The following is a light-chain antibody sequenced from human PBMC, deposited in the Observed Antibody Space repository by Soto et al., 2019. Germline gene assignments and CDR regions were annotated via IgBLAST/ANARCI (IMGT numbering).Light chain of an antibody. J-gene: IGLJ3*02. CDR3: QSYDNSLSAWV. Sequence: QSVLTQPPSVSGAPGQRVTISCTGSRSNIGAGYDVHWYQQLPETAPKLLIYDNNNRPSGVPDRFSGSKSGTSASLAITGLQAEDEADYYCQSYDNSLSAWVFGGGTKLTVL. CDR1: RSNIGAGYD. CDR2: DNN. V-gene: IGLV1-40*01.